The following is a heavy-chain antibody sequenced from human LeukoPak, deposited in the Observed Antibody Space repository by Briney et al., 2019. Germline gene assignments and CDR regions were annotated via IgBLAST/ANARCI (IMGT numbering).Heavy chain of an antibody. D-gene: IGHD3-22*01. J-gene: IGHJ4*02. V-gene: IGHV5-10-1*01. CDR2: IDPSDSYT. CDR1: GYSFTSYW. CDR3: ARSPDSSGYYSWTLFDY. Sequence: GESLQISCKGSGYSFTSYWISWVRQMPGKGLEWMGRIDPSDSYTNYSPSFQGHVIISADKSISTAYLQWSSLKASDTAMFYCARSPDSSGYYSWTLFDYWGQGTLVTVSS.